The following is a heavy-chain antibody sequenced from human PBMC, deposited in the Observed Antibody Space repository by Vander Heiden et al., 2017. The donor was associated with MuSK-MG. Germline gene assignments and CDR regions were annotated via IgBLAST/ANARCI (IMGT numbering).Heavy chain of an antibody. CDR2: MNPNSGNT. CDR1: GYTFTSYD. CDR3: ARAGKITMVRGAKKRGFDY. V-gene: IGHV1-8*01. D-gene: IGHD3-10*01. J-gene: IGHJ4*02. Sequence: QVQLVQSGAEVKKPGASVKVSCTASGYTFTSYDINWVRQATGQGLEWRGWMNPNSGNTGYAQKFQGRVTMTRNTSISTAYMELSSLRSEDTAVYYCARAGKITMVRGAKKRGFDYWGQGTLVTVSS.